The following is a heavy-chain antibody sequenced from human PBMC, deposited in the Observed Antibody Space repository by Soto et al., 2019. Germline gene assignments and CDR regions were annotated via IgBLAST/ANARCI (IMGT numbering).Heavy chain of an antibody. Sequence: VASVKVSCKASGGTFSSYAISWVRQAPGQGLEWMGGIIPIFGTANYAQKFQGRVTITADESTSTAYMELSSLRSEDTAVYYCARGEGCSGGSCYYFDSWGQGTLVTVSS. CDR3: ARGEGCSGGSCYYFDS. J-gene: IGHJ4*02. CDR2: IIPIFGTA. V-gene: IGHV1-69*13. CDR1: GGTFSSYA. D-gene: IGHD2-15*01.